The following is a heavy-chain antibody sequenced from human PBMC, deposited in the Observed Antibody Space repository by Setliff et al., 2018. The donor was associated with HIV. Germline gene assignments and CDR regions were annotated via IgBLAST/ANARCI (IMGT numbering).Heavy chain of an antibody. D-gene: IGHD5-12*01. J-gene: IGHJ4*02. CDR3: ARAWGGSGYYAFDH. V-gene: IGHV1-18*01. CDR2: ISASKGNT. CDR1: GYNFTSNG. Sequence: ASVKVSCKASGYNFTSNGISWVRQAPGQGLEWMGRISASKGNTKYTQDFQGRVTMTGDTSISAVYMDLSRLRSDDTAVYYCARAWGGSGYYAFDHWGQGTLVTVS.